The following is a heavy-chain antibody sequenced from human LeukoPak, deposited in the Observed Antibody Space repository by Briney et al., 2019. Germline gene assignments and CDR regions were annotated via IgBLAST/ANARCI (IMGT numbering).Heavy chain of an antibody. D-gene: IGHD5-18*01. V-gene: IGHV4-59*08. Sequence: SETLSLTCTVSGASISSYYWSWIRQPPGKGLEWIGYIYYSGSTNYNPSLKSRVTMSVDTSKNQFSLNLSSVTAADTAVYYCARRKGYSSGYNYYFVMDVWGQGTTVTVS. CDR1: GASISSYY. CDR2: IYYSGST. J-gene: IGHJ6*02. CDR3: ARRKGYSSGYNYYFVMDV.